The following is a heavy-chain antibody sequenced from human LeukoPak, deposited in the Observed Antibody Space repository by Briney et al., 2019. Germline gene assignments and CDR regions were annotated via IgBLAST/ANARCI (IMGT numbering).Heavy chain of an antibody. CDR3: AKGSSSSRPYYFDH. CDR2: ITDTGGDT. V-gene: IGHV3-23*01. Sequence: GGSLRLSCAASGFTFNSYAMSWVRQAPGKGLEWVSAITDTGGDTYHADSVKGRFTISRDNSKNTLYLRMNSLRAEDTATYYCAKGSSSSRPYYFDHWAPGTLVTVSS. J-gene: IGHJ4*02. CDR1: GFTFNSYA. D-gene: IGHD6-6*01.